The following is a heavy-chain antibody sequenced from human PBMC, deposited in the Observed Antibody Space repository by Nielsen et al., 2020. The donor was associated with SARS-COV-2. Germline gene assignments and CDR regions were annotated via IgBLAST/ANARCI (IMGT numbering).Heavy chain of an antibody. CDR2: IYYSGST. J-gene: IGHJ1*01. CDR1: GGSISSYY. Sequence: SETLSLTCTVSGGSISSYYWSWIRQPPGKGLEWIGYIYYSGSTNYNPSLKSRVTISVDTSKNQFSLKLSSVTAADTAVYYCARHRGYSSGWAGYFQHWGQGTLVTVSS. CDR3: ARHRGYSSGWAGYFQH. D-gene: IGHD6-19*01. V-gene: IGHV4-59*08.